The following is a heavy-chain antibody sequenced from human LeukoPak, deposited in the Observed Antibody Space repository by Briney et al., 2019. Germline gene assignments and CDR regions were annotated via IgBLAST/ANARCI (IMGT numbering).Heavy chain of an antibody. CDR3: ARDGLFVGIFDY. D-gene: IGHD6-13*01. Sequence: PGGSLRLSCAASGFIFSSYWMSWVRQAPGKGLEWVANIKQDGSEKYYVDSVKGRFTISRDNAKNSLYLQMNSLRAEDTAVYYCARDGLFVGIFDYWGQGTLVTVSS. V-gene: IGHV3-7*01. CDR2: IKQDGSEK. J-gene: IGHJ4*02. CDR1: GFIFSSYW.